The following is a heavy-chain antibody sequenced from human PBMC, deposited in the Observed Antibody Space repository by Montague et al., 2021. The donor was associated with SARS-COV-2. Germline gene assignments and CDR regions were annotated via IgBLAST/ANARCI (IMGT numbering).Heavy chain of an antibody. J-gene: IGHJ3*02. D-gene: IGHD2-15*01. CDR1: GGSISSYY. CDR3: ARRGLGYCSGGSCPNAFDI. Sequence: SETLSLTCTVSGGSISSYYWSWIRQPPGEGLEWIGYTYYSGSTNXNPSLKSRVTISVDTSKNRFSLKLSSVTAADTAVYYCARRGLGYCSGGSCPNAFDIWGQGTMVTVSS. V-gene: IGHV4-59*01. CDR2: TYYSGST.